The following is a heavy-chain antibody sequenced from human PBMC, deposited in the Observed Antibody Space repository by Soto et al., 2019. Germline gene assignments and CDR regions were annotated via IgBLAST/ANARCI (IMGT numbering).Heavy chain of an antibody. J-gene: IGHJ3*02. CDR3: ARYSSSAAFDI. Sequence: GGSLRLSCAASGFTFSSYAMHWVRQAPGKGLEWVAVISYDGSNKYYADSVKGRFTISRDNSKNTLYLQMNSLRAGDTAVYYCARYSSSAAFDIWGQGTMVTVSS. D-gene: IGHD6-6*01. V-gene: IGHV3-30-3*01. CDR2: ISYDGSNK. CDR1: GFTFSSYA.